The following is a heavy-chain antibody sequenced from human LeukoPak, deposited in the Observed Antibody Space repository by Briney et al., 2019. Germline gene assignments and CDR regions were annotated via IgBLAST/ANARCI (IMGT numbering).Heavy chain of an antibody. CDR2: IYYRVTS. D-gene: IGHD3-10*01. CDR3: ARAVGGDGSGSL. CDR1: GDSISTYY. Sequence: PSEALSLTCTASGDSISTYYWSWIRQPPGKGLEWIGYIYYRVTSDYNPSLKSRVTMSVDMSTRQISLKLSSVTAADTAVYYCARAVGGDGSGSLWGPGTLVTVSS. V-gene: IGHV4-59*01. J-gene: IGHJ4*02.